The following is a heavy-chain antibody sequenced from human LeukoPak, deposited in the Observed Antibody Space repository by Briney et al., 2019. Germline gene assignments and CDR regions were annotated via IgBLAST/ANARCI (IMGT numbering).Heavy chain of an antibody. D-gene: IGHD3-10*01. Sequence: GESLKISCKGSGYSFTSYWIGWVRQMPGKGLEWMGIIYPGDSDTRYSPSFQGQVTISADKSISTAYLQWSSLKASDTAMYYCATPGVWFGELLAAAFDIWGQGTMVTVSS. CDR2: IYPGDSDT. CDR1: GYSFTSYW. J-gene: IGHJ3*02. V-gene: IGHV5-51*01. CDR3: ATPGVWFGELLAAAFDI.